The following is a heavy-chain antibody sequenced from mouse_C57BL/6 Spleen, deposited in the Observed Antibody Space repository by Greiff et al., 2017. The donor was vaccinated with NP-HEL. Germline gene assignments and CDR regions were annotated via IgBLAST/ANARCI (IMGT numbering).Heavy chain of an antibody. V-gene: IGHV1-42*01. D-gene: IGHD2-1*01. CDR1: GYSFTGYY. CDR2: INPSTGGT. J-gene: IGHJ2*01. CDR3: ASSYGNYDY. Sequence: EVQLQESGPELVKPGASVKISCKASGYSFTGYYMNWVKQSPEKSLEWIGEINPSTGGTTYNQKFKAKATLTVDKSSSTAYMQLKSLTSEDSAVYYCASSYGNYDYWGQGTTLTVSS.